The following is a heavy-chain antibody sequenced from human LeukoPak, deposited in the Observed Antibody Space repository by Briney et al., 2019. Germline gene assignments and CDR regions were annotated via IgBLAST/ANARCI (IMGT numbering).Heavy chain of an antibody. CDR1: GGSISSSSYY. J-gene: IGHJ4*02. CDR3: ARHIGYSSSWYADY. D-gene: IGHD6-13*01. V-gene: IGHV4-39*01. CDR2: IYYSGST. Sequence: PSETLSLTCTVSGGSISSSSYYWGWIRQPPGKGLKWIGSIYYSGSTYYNPCLKSRVTISVDTSKNQFSLKLSSVTAADTAVYYCARHIGYSSSWYADYWGQGTLVTVSS.